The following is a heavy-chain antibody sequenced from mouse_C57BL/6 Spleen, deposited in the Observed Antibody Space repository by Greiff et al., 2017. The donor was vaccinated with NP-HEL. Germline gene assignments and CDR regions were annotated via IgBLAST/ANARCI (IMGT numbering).Heavy chain of an antibody. Sequence: VQLQQPGAELVKPGASVKMSCKASGYTFTSYWITWVKQRPGQGLEWIGDIYPGSGSTNYNEKFKSKATLTVDTSSSTAYMQLSSLTSEDSAVYYCARSSTVVARYWYFDDWGKGTTVTVSS. CDR1: GYTFTSYW. CDR3: ARSSTVVARYWYFDD. V-gene: IGHV1-55*01. CDR2: IYPGSGST. J-gene: IGHJ1*03. D-gene: IGHD1-1*01.